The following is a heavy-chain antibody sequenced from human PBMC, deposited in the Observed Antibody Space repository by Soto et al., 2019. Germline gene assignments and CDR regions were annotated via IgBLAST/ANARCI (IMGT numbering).Heavy chain of an antibody. CDR2: VSGEGNK. Sequence: QVQLVESGGDVVQPGRSLRLSCAASGFTFSNYEMHWVRQAPGKGLEWVALVSGEGNKHYADSVKDRFSISRDNSKNKLNLEMNSLRVEDTALYYCAREDESSGYAGTFRHWGQGTLVTDSP. J-gene: IGHJ1*01. CDR1: GFTFSNYE. V-gene: IGHV3-30-3*01. D-gene: IGHD3-22*01. CDR3: AREDESSGYAGTFRH.